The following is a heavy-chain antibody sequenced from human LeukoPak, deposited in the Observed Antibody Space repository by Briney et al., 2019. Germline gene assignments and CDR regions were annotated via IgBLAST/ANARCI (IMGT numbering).Heavy chain of an antibody. V-gene: IGHV4-59*08. D-gene: IGHD2/OR15-2a*01. Sequence: SETLSLTCTISGGSISSYYWSWIRQPPGKGLEWIGCMSYSGSTNYNPSLKSRVTISVDTSKNQFSLKLSSVTAADTAVYYCARRDGSTYWYFDLWGRGTLVTVSS. CDR2: MSYSGST. CDR3: ARRDGSTYWYFDL. J-gene: IGHJ2*01. CDR1: GGSISSYY.